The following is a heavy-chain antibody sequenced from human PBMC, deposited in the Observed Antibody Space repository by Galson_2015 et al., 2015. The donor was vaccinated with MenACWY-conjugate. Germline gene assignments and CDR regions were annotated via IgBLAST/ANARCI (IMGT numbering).Heavy chain of an antibody. CDR1: GDSVSSNSVA. D-gene: IGHD6-13*01. CDR2: TYYSSKWYN. J-gene: IGHJ4*02. Sequence: CAISGDSVSSNSVAWNWIRQSPARGLEWLGRTYYSSKWYNDYATSVKSRTTIKSDTTKNEFSLHLKSVTPDDTAVYYCAREGSRIWYEIDCWGQGTLVTVSS. V-gene: IGHV6-1*01. CDR3: AREGSRIWYEIDC.